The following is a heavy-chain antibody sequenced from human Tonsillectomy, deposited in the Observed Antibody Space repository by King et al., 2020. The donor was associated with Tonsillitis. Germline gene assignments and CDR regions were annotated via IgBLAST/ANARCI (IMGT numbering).Heavy chain of an antibody. D-gene: IGHD6-13*01. V-gene: IGHV1-2*02. Sequence: VQLVESGPEVTKPGASVKVSCKASGYTFTDYNIHWVRQAPGKGLEWRGWINPDRGDKNYAKKFQGRVIMTRDTAIITAYMELSSLRSDDTAVYYFARSAKYSSSWYYFWGQGALVTVSS. J-gene: IGHJ4*02. CDR3: ARSAKYSSSWYYF. CDR2: INPDRGDK. CDR1: GYTFTDYN.